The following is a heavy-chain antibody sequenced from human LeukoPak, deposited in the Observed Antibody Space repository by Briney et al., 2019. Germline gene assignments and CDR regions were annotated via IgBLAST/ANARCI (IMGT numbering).Heavy chain of an antibody. CDR1: GGSFSGYY. D-gene: IGHD3-16*02. CDR3: ARGVISRFDY. V-gene: IGHV4-34*01. Sequence: SETLSLTCAVYGGSFSGYYWSWIRQPLGKGLEWIGEINHSGSTNYNPSLKSRVTISVDTSKNQFSLKLSSVTAADAAVYYCARGVISRFDYWGQGTLVTVSS. CDR2: INHSGST. J-gene: IGHJ4*02.